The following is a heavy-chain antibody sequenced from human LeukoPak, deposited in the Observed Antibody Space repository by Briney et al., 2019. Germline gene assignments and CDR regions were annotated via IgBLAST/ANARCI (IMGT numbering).Heavy chain of an antibody. J-gene: IGHJ6*04. D-gene: IGHD1-26*01. CDR2: INHGGST. CDR3: AREGRIWELRLPRV. V-gene: IGHV4-34*01. CDR1: GGSFSGDF. Sequence: SETLSLTCAVYGGSFSGDFWSWIRQPPGKGVEWIGEINHGGSTTYNPSLQSRVTISVDTSKNQFSLMLSSVTAADTAVYYCAREGRIWELRLPRVWGKGTTVTVSS.